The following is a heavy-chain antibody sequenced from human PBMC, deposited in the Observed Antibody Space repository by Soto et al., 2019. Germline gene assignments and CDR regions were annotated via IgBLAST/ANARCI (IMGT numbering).Heavy chain of an antibody. J-gene: IGHJ4*02. CDR2: IYSGGST. Sequence: GGSLRLSCAASGFTVSSNYMTWVRQAPGKGLEWVSAIYSGGSTYYADSVKGRFTISRHNSKNTLYLQMNSLRTEDTAVYYCARISYSGYDYSTLGYWGQGTLVTVSS. CDR1: GFTVSSNY. D-gene: IGHD5-12*01. V-gene: IGHV3-53*04. CDR3: ARISYSGYDYSTLGY.